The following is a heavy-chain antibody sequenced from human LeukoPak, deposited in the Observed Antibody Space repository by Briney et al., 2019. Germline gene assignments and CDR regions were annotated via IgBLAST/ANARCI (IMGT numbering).Heavy chain of an antibody. J-gene: IGHJ4*02. CDR2: INPSGDST. V-gene: IGHV1-46*01. Sequence: ASVKVSCKASGYTFTSYYMHWVRQAPGQGLEWMGIINPSGDSTSYAQKFQGRVTMTRDTSTSTVYMELSSLRSEDTAVYYCAREGNQNIVVVVAATGGFDYWGQGTLVTVSS. CDR1: GYTFTSYY. CDR3: AREGNQNIVVVVAATGGFDY. D-gene: IGHD2-15*01.